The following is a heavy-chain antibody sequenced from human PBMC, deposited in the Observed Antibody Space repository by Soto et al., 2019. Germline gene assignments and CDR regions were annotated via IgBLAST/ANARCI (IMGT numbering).Heavy chain of an antibody. CDR1: GFTFSSYA. J-gene: IGHJ1*01. Sequence: GGSLRLSCAASGFTFSSYAMSWVRQAPGKGLEWVSAISGSGGSTYYADSVKGRFTISRDNSKNTLYLQMNSLGAEDTAVYYCAKVSAAGTRVYFQHWGQGTLVTVSS. CDR3: AKVSAAGTRVYFQH. D-gene: IGHD6-13*01. V-gene: IGHV3-23*01. CDR2: ISGSGGST.